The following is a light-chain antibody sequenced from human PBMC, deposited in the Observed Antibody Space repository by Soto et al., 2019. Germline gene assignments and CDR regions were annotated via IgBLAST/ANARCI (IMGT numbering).Light chain of an antibody. CDR3: QQSYSDPLT. V-gene: IGKV1-39*01. J-gene: IGKJ1*01. CDR1: QNISNF. Sequence: DIQMTQSPSSLPASVGDRVTITCRAGQNISNFLNWYHQKPGKAPDLLIYAASTLRSGVPSRFSGGASGTDFTLTINSLQPEDFATYYCQQSYSDPLTFGQGTKVEIK. CDR2: AAS.